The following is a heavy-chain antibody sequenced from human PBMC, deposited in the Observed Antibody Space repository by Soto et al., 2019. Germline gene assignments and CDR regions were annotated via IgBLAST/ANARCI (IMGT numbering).Heavy chain of an antibody. CDR2: MYHSGIT. CDR1: GYSLRSGYF. J-gene: IGHJ6*02. Sequence: SETLSLTCAVSGYSLRSGYFWGWIRQHPGKGLEWIGSMYHSGITYYNLSLKSRVTISVDTSKNQLSLKLSSATAADTAVYYCARSMYSTSAQLYYGMEVWGQGTTVTVSS. CDR3: ARSMYSTSAQLYYGMEV. D-gene: IGHD6-6*01. V-gene: IGHV4-38-2*01.